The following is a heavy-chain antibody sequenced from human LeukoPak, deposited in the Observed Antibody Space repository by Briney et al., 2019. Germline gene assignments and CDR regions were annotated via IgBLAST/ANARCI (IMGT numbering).Heavy chain of an antibody. CDR1: GGSFSGYY. CDR2: INHSGST. J-gene: IGHJ6*02. Sequence: SETPSLTCAVYGGSFSGYYWSWIRQPPGKGLEWIGEINHSGSTNYNPSLKSRVTISVDTSKNQFSLKLSSVTAADTAVYYCARGGIVVVPAAIFNYYYYYGMDVWGQGTTVTVSS. V-gene: IGHV4-34*01. D-gene: IGHD2-2*01. CDR3: ARGGIVVVPAAIFNYYYYYGMDV.